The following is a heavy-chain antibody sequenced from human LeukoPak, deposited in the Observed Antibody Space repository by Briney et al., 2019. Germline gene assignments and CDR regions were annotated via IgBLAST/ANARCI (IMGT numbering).Heavy chain of an antibody. CDR1: GFTFSSYA. CDR3: AREGCSSTSCYLRGPFDY. D-gene: IGHD2-2*01. CDR2: ISSNGGST. V-gene: IGHV3-64*01. Sequence: GGSLRLSCAASGFTFSSYAMDWVRQAPGKGLEYVSAISSNGGSTYYANSVKGRFTISRDNSKNTLYLQMGSLRAEDMAVYYCAREGCSSTSCYLRGPFDYWGQGTLVTVSS. J-gene: IGHJ4*02.